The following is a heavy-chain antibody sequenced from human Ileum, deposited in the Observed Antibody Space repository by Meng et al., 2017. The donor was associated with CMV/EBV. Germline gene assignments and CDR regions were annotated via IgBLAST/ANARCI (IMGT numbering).Heavy chain of an antibody. CDR2: INSDGTTT. J-gene: IGHJ5*02. Sequence: GGSLRLSCATSGFTFDAYAMHWVRQVPGKGLVWVSRINSDGTTTNYADAVKGRFTISRDNAKNTLYRQMNSLRAEDTAVYHCTRVRQDGTYGKFDPWGQGTLVTVSS. V-gene: IGHV3-74*01. CDR1: GFTFDAYA. D-gene: IGHD3-16*01. CDR3: TRVRQDGTYGKFDP.